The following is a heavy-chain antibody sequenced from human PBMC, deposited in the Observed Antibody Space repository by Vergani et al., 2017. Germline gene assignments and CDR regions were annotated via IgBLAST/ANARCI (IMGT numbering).Heavy chain of an antibody. CDR2: IWYDGSNK. Sequence: VQLLESGGGLVQPGGSLRLSCAASGFTFSSYGMHWVRQAPGKGLEWVAVIWYDGSNKYYADSVKGRFTISRDNSKNTLYLQMNSLRAEDTAVYYCARQGPTYYYGSGSYNPDYWGQGTLVTVSS. D-gene: IGHD3-10*01. CDR3: ARQGPTYYYGSGSYNPDY. J-gene: IGHJ4*02. CDR1: GFTFSSYG. V-gene: IGHV3-33*08.